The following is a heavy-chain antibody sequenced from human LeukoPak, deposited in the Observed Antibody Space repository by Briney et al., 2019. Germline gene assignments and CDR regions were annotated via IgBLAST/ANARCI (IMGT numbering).Heavy chain of an antibody. Sequence: GGSLRLSCAASGFTFSTYAMHWVRQAPGKGLEWVAFIHYDGSTKYSADSVKGRFTISRDNSKNTLDLQMHSLRAEDTAVYYCAKEVGVSSAIGHWGHGTLVTVSS. CDR2: IHYDGSTK. V-gene: IGHV3-30*02. CDR3: AKEVGVSSAIGH. J-gene: IGHJ4*01. D-gene: IGHD2-21*02. CDR1: GFTFSTYA.